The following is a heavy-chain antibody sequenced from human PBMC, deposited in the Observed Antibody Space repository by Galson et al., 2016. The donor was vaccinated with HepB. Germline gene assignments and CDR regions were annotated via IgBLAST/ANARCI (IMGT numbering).Heavy chain of an antibody. CDR3: TQWPTRTGLDF. J-gene: IGHJ4*01. Sequence: SVKVSCKASGYTFINYHLHWVRQAPGQGLEWMGIINPTGGNTNYAQKFQGRLTVTRDTSTSTLYVELSSLTSEDTAVYYCTQWPTRTGLDFWDHGTLVTVSS. V-gene: IGHV1-46*03. CDR1: GYTFINYH. D-gene: IGHD3/OR15-3a*01. CDR2: INPTGGNT.